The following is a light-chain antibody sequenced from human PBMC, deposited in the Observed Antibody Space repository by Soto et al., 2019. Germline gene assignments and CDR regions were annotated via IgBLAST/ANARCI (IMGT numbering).Light chain of an antibody. CDR3: QQLNTYPRIT. Sequence: DIQLTQSPSFLSASVGDRVTITCRASQGISSYLAWYQQKPGKAPKVLIYAASTLQSGVPSRFSGSGSGTEFTLTISSLQPEDFATYYCQQLNTYPRITFGQGTRLEIK. CDR2: AAS. V-gene: IGKV1-9*01. J-gene: IGKJ5*01. CDR1: QGISSY.